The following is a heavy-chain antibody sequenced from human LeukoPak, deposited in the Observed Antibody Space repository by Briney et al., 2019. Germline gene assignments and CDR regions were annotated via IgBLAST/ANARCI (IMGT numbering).Heavy chain of an antibody. CDR2: INPNTGGT. CDR3: ARDITMVRGIIGYYYGMDV. V-gene: IGHV1-2*02. D-gene: IGHD3-10*01. J-gene: IGHJ6*02. CDR1: GYTFTRHY. Sequence: ASVKVSCKASGYTFTRHYFNWVRQAPGQGLEWVGWINPNTGGTKYSQKFQGRVTLTTDTSINTVYMDLSRLRSDDTAVYYCARDITMVRGIIGYYYGMDVWGQGTTVTVSS.